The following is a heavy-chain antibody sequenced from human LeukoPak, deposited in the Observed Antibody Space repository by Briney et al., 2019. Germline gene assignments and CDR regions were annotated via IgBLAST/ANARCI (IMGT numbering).Heavy chain of an antibody. CDR1: GCTFTSYY. CDR3: AREPPDILTGRVQRYYYYGMDV. D-gene: IGHD3-9*01. Sequence: ASVKVSCKASGCTFTSYYMHWVRQAPGQGLEWMGIINPSGGGTSYAQKFQGRVTMTRDTSTSTVYMELSSLRSEDTAVYYCAREPPDILTGRVQRYYYYGMDVWGQGTTVTVSS. V-gene: IGHV1-46*01. J-gene: IGHJ6*02. CDR2: INPSGGGT.